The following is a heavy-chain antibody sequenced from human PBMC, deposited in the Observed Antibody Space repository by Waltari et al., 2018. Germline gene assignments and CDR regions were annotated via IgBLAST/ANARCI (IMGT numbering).Heavy chain of an antibody. J-gene: IGHJ5*02. CDR3: ATGGRPKIVYSDWFDP. CDR1: DFTFNDYS. V-gene: IGHV3-30*09. CDR2: ISHDGSYT. D-gene: IGHD1-26*01. Sequence: VQLVASGGGFVQPGKSLRLSCTASDFTFNDYSIHWLRQTPGKGLEGVAAISHDGSYTLFSDSVKGRFAISRDKSTNTVWLQMNSLESGDSSLYFCATGGRPKIVYSDWFDPWGQGTRVTVSS.